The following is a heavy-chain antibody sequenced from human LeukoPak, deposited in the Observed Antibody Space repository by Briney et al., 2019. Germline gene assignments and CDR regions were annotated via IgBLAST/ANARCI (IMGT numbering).Heavy chain of an antibody. J-gene: IGHJ5*02. CDR3: AKEYYDFWSGYYPRGWFDP. Sequence: GGSLRLSCAASGFTLSSYGMHWVRQAPGKGLEWVAVMWYDGSNKYYADSVKGRFTISRDNSKNTLYLQMNSLRAEDTAVYYCAKEYYDFWSGYYPRGWFDPWGQGTLVTVSS. V-gene: IGHV3-33*06. CDR2: MWYDGSNK. CDR1: GFTLSSYG. D-gene: IGHD3-3*01.